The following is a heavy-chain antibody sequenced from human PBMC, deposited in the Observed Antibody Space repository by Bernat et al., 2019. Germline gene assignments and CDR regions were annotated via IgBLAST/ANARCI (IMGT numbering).Heavy chain of an antibody. CDR1: GFTFSSYW. V-gene: IGHV3-74*01. Sequence: EVQLVESGGGLVQPGGSLRLSCAASGFTFSSYWMHWVRQAPGKGLVWVSRIHSDGSSTSYADSVKGRFTISRDNAKNTLYLQMNSLRAEDTAVYYCARDIVATIPYFDYWGQGTLVTVSS. D-gene: IGHD5-12*01. J-gene: IGHJ4*02. CDR3: ARDIVATIPYFDY. CDR2: IHSDGSST.